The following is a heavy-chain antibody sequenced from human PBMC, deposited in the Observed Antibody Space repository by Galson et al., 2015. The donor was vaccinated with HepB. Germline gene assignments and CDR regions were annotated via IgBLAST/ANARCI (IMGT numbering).Heavy chain of an antibody. CDR2: ISSNGGST. CDR3: VRATRMYSSSWEYNWFDP. J-gene: IGHJ5*02. V-gene: IGHV3-64D*06. D-gene: IGHD6-13*01. Sequence: SLRLSCAASGFTFSSYAMHWVRQAPGKGLEYVSAISSNGGSTYYADSVKGRFTISRDNSKNTLYLQMSSLRAEDTAVYYCVRATRMYSSSWEYNWFDPWGQGTLVTVSS. CDR1: GFTFSSYA.